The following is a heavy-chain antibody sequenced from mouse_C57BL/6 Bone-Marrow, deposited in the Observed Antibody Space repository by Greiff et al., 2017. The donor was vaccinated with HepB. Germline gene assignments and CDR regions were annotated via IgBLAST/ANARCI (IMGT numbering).Heavy chain of an antibody. D-gene: IGHD1-1*01. CDR3: AREGLYYGSLDY. V-gene: IGHV1-76*01. J-gene: IGHJ2*01. CDR1: GYTFTDYY. CDR2: IYPGSGNT. Sequence: QVQLKQSGAELVRPGASVKLSCKASGYTFTDYYINWVKQRPGQGLEWIARIYPGSGNTYYNEKFKGKATLTAEKSSSTAYMQLSSLTSEDSAVYFCAREGLYYGSLDYWGQGTTLTVSS.